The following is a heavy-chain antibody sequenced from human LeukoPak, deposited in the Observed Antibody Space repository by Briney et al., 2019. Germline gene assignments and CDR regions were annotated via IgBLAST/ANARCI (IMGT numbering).Heavy chain of an antibody. D-gene: IGHD6-19*01. CDR3: AKISSSSCTDY. CDR1: GFTFSSYA. V-gene: IGHV3-23*01. Sequence: GGSLRLSCAASGFTFSSYAMSWVRQAPGKGLEWVSSISGSGVGTYYADSVKGRFTFSRDNSKNTLYLQMNSLTAEDTAVYYCAKISSSSCTDYWGQGTLVTVSS. CDR2: ISGSGVGT. J-gene: IGHJ4*02.